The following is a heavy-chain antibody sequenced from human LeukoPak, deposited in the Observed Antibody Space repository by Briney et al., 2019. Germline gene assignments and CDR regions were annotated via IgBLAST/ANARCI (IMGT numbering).Heavy chain of an antibody. CDR1: GYTFTSYG. CDR2: ISAYNGNT. V-gene: IGHV1-18*04. J-gene: IGHJ4*02. D-gene: IGHD3-10*01. Sequence: ASVKVSCKASGYTFTSYGISWVRQAPGQGLEWMGWISAYNGNTNYVQKFRGRVTMTTDTSTSTAYMELRSLRSDDTAVYYRARDQAFVRGDLDYWGQGTLVTVSS. CDR3: ARDQAFVRGDLDY.